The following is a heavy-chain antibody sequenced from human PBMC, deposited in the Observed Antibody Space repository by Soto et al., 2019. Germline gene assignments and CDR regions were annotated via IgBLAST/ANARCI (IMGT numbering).Heavy chain of an antibody. V-gene: IGHV4-30-2*01. CDR1: GGCITTAGYS. CDR3: ASRPFYYYGLDV. J-gene: IGHJ6*02. Sequence: ILELTCTVCGGCITTAGYSGSWIRQPPGKALEWIGYVYHTGNAYPKPSLKSRVTISLDRSKNQFSLKMTSVTAADTALYYCASRPFYYYGLDVWGQGTTVTVSS. CDR2: VYHTGNA.